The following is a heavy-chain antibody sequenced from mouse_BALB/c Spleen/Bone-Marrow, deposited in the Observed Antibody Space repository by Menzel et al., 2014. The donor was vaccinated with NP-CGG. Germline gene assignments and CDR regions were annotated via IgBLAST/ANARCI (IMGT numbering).Heavy chain of an antibody. CDR3: ARQTYYDYDGYFDY. V-gene: IGHV5-6*01. CDR1: GFTFSSYG. CDR2: ISSGGSYT. Sequence: DVQLVESGGDLVKPGGSLKLSCAASGFTFSSYGMSWVRQTPDKRLEWVATISSGGSYTYYPDSVKGRVTISRDNAKNTLYLQMSSLKSEDTAMYYCARQTYYDYDGYFDYWGQGTTLTVSS. J-gene: IGHJ2*01. D-gene: IGHD2-4*01.